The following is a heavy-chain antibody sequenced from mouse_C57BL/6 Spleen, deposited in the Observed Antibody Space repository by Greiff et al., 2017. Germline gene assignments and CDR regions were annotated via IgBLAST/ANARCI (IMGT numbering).Heavy chain of an antibody. Sequence: EVQGVESGGGLVKPGGSLKLSCAASGFTFSDYGMHWVRQAPETGLEWVAYISSGSSTIYYADTVKGRFTISRDNAKNTLFLQRTRLRSEDTVMYYCARDYGSGFYAMDCWGQGTSVTVSS. D-gene: IGHD1-1*01. CDR2: ISSGSSTI. J-gene: IGHJ4*01. CDR3: ARDYGSGFYAMDC. CDR1: GFTFSDYG. V-gene: IGHV5-17*01.